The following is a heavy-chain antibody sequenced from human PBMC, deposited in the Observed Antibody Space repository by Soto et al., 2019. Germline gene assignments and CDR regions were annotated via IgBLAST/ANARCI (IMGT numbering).Heavy chain of an antibody. J-gene: IGHJ4*02. Sequence: GGYLRLSFAGSGFSLSSYRMNWVLQAPVKGLEWAASISSSSSYIYYSDSVKGRLTISRDNAKNSLYLQMNSLRAEDTAVYYCARDSAQYVWGSYRYTAFDYWGQGTLVTVSS. CDR1: GFSLSSYR. CDR2: ISSSSSYI. CDR3: ARDSAQYVWGSYRYTAFDY. V-gene: IGHV3-21*01. D-gene: IGHD3-16*02.